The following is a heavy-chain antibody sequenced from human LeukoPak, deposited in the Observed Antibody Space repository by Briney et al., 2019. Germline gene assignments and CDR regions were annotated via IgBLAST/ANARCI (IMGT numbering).Heavy chain of an antibody. CDR3: ARDNSGGGYYYY. Sequence: ASVKVSCKASGGTISSYTISWVRQAPGQGLEWMGRIIPILGIANYAQKFQGRVTITADKSTSTAYMELSSLRSEDTAVYYCARDNSGGGYYYYWGQGTLVTVSS. CDR2: IIPILGIA. CDR1: GGTISSYT. D-gene: IGHD3-22*01. V-gene: IGHV1-69*04. J-gene: IGHJ4*02.